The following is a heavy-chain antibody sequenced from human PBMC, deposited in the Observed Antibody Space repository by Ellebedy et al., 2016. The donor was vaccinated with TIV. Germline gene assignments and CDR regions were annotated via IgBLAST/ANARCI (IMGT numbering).Heavy chain of an antibody. Sequence: GESLKISCAASGFTFSSYSMNWVRQAPGKGLEWVSSISSSSSYIYYADSVKGRFTISRDNAKNSLYLQMNSLRAEDTAVYYCARVSWIVGANAPIDYWGQGTLVTVSS. D-gene: IGHD1-26*01. CDR2: ISSSSSYI. CDR1: GFTFSSYS. V-gene: IGHV3-21*01. CDR3: ARVSWIVGANAPIDY. J-gene: IGHJ4*02.